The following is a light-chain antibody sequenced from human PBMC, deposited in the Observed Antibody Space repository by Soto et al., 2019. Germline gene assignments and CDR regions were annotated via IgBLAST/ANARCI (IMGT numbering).Light chain of an antibody. V-gene: IGLV2-23*01. Sequence: QSALAQPAAVSGSPGQSVTISCTGTSSDVGAYNSVSWYQQHPDKAPQLMIYKGTQRPSGASNRFSGSTSGNAASLTISGLQAGDEADYFCCSSAPESTYGFGTGTKVTVL. CDR1: SSDVGAYNS. CDR2: KGT. CDR3: CSSAPESTYG. J-gene: IGLJ1*01.